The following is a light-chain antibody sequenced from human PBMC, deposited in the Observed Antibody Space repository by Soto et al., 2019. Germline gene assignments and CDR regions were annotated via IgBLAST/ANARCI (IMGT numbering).Light chain of an antibody. Sequence: DVVMTQSPLSLPVTLGQPASISCRSSQSLVYSDGNTYLNWFQQRPGQSPRRLIYKVSNRDSGVPDRFNGSGSGSDFTLKISRVEAGDVGVYYCMQGTHWLYSFGQGTKLEIK. CDR2: KVS. J-gene: IGKJ2*01. CDR1: QSLVYSDGNTY. V-gene: IGKV2-30*01. CDR3: MQGTHWLYS.